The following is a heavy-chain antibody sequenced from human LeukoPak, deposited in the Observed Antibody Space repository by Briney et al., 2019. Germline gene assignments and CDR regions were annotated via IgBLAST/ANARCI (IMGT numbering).Heavy chain of an antibody. V-gene: IGHV1-2*02. CDR1: GYTFTSYD. CDR2: INPNSGGT. Sequence: ASVKVSCKASGYTFTSYDINWVRQATGQGLEWMGWINPNSGGTNYAQKFQGRVTMTRDTSISTAYMELSRLRSDDTAVYYCASSFRLERRPFDYWGQGTLVTVSS. J-gene: IGHJ4*02. CDR3: ASSFRLERRPFDY. D-gene: IGHD1-1*01.